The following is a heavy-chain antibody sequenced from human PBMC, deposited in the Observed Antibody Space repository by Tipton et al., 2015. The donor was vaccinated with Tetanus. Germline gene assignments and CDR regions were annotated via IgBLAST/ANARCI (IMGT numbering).Heavy chain of an antibody. D-gene: IGHD4-17*01. CDR2: IYYSGST. J-gene: IGHJ2*01. CDR3: ASPYGDYVWYFDL. Sequence: TLSLTCTVSGGSISSSSYYWGWIRQPPGKGLERIGSIYYSGSTYYNPSLKSRVTISVDTSKNQFSLKLSSVTAADTAVYYCASPYGDYVWYFDLWGRGTLVTVSS. CDR1: GGSISSSSYY. V-gene: IGHV4-39*01.